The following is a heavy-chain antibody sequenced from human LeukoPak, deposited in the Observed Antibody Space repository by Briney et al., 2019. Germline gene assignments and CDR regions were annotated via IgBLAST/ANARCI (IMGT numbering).Heavy chain of an antibody. V-gene: IGHV3-13*05. CDR2: IGTAGDP. Sequence: GGSLRLSCAPSGFTFSSYDMHWVRQATGKGLEWVSAIGTAGDPYYPGSVKGRFTISRENAKNSLYLQMNSLRAGDTAVYYCARGATPAAMNTAWGDAFDIWGQGTMVTVSS. CDR3: ARGATPAAMNTAWGDAFDI. J-gene: IGHJ3*02. D-gene: IGHD2-2*01. CDR1: GFTFSSYD.